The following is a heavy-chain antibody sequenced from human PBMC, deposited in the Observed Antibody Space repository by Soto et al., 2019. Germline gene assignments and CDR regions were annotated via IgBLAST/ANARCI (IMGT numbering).Heavy chain of an antibody. J-gene: IGHJ6*04. V-gene: IGHV1-69*01. Sequence: QVQLVQSGAEVKKPGSSVKVSCKASGGTFSSYAISWVRQAPGQGLEWMGGIIPIFGTANYAQKFQGRVTITADESTSTAYVELSSLRSEDRAVYYCARAVRTGGIVGADGVVHYYYGRDVWGEGSTVTVSS. CDR3: ARAVRTGGIVGADGVVHYYYGRDV. CDR1: GGTFSSYA. D-gene: IGHD1-26*01. CDR2: IIPIFGTA.